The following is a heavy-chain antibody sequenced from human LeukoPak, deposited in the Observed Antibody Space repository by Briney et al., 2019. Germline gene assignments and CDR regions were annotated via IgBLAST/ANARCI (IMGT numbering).Heavy chain of an antibody. D-gene: IGHD2-15*01. V-gene: IGHV1-2*02. CDR2: VNPDGGGT. CDR3: ATASSIVVVVAATDGMDV. J-gene: IGHJ6*02. CDR1: GYTFTDYY. Sequence: GASVKVSCKASGYTFTDYYIHWVRQAPGQGLEWMGWVNPDGGGTDYAQKFQGRVTMTRDTSISTAYMELSSLRSEDTAVYYCATASSIVVVVAATDGMDVWGQGTTVTVSS.